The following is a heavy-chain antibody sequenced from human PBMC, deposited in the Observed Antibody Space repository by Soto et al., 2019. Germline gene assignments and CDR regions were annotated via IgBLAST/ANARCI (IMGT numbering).Heavy chain of an antibody. V-gene: IGHV1-18*01. D-gene: IGHD6-13*01. CDR2: ISAYNGNT. CDR3: ARDYSSGYSSSWFLD. J-gene: IGHJ4*02. Sequence: GASVKVSCKASGYTFTSYSISWVRQAPGQGLEWMGWISAYNGNTNYAQKLQGRVTMTTDTSTSTAYMELRSLRSDDTAVYYCARDYSSGYSSSWFLDWGQGTLVTVSS. CDR1: GYTFTSYS.